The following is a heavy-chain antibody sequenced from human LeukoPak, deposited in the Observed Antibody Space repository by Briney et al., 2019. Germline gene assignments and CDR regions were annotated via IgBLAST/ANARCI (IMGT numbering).Heavy chain of an antibody. CDR3: VRDARSWFDP. CDR1: GFTFSSYG. CDR2: ISGSSTYT. V-gene: IGHV3-21*05. J-gene: IGHJ5*02. Sequence: PGGSLRLSCAASGFTFSSYGMHWVRQAPGKGLEWVSYISGSSTYTNYADSVKGRFTISRDNAKNSLHLQMNSLRAEDTAVYYCVRDARSWFDPWGQGTLVTVSS.